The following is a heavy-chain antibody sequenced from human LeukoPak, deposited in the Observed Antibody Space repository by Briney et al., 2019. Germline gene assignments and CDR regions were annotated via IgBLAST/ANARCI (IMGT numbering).Heavy chain of an antibody. D-gene: IGHD3-3*01. J-gene: IGHJ4*02. V-gene: IGHV3-21*01. CDR1: GFTFSSYE. Sequence: GGSLRLSCAASGFTFSSYEMNWVRQAPGKGLEWVSSISSSSSYIYYADSVKGRFTISRDNAKNSLYLQMNSLRAEDTAVYYCARELSYDFWRGGSFDYWGQGTLVTVSS. CDR3: ARELSYDFWRGGSFDY. CDR2: ISSSSSYI.